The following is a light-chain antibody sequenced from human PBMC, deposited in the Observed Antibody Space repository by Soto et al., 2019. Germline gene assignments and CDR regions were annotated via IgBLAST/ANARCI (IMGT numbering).Light chain of an antibody. CDR1: SNDVGHSSF. CDR3: NAQADNGKHV. J-gene: IGLJ1*01. V-gene: IGLV2-8*01. CDR2: EVS. Sequence: QYALTQPPSASESPGQSVTISCTGNSNDVGHSSFISWYQQHPGKGPKLIIYEVSKRPSGVPDRFSGSKSGNTASLSVSGLQDEDEADYFCNAQADNGKHVFGTGTKLTVL.